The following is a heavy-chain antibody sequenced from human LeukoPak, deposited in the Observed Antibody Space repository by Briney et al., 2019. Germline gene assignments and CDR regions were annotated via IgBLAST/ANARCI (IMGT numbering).Heavy chain of an antibody. Sequence: SETLSLTCTVSGGSISSHYWSWIRQPPGKGLEWIGYIYYSGSINYNPSLKSRVTISVDTSKNQFSLKLSSVTAADTAVYYCARDGWFDAWGQGTLVTVSS. J-gene: IGHJ5*02. V-gene: IGHV4-59*11. CDR2: IYYSGSI. CDR1: GGSISSHY. CDR3: ARDGWFDA.